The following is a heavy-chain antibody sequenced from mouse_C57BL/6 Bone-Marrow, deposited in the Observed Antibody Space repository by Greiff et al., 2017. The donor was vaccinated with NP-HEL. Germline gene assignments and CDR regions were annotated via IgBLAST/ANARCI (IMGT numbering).Heavy chain of an antibody. Sequence: EVKVIESGPGMVKPSQSLSLTCTVTGYSITSGYDWHWIRHFPGNKLEWMGYISYSGSTNYNPSLKSRISITHDTSKNHFFLKLNSVTTEDTATYYCARANWGYFDVWGTGTTVTVSS. CDR1: GYSITSGYD. CDR3: ARANWGYFDV. V-gene: IGHV3-1*01. CDR2: ISYSGST. J-gene: IGHJ1*03. D-gene: IGHD4-1*01.